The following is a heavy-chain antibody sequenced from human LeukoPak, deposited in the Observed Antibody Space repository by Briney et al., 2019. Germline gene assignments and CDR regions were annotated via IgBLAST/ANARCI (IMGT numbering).Heavy chain of an antibody. V-gene: IGHV5-51*01. CDR1: GYSFTSYW. CDR2: IYPGDSDT. CDR3: ARSHLGVVVPAAIDLDY. J-gene: IGHJ4*02. Sequence: GESLKISCKGSGYSFTSYWIGWVRQMPGKGLEWMGIIYPGDSDTRYSPSFQGQVTISADKSISTAYLQWSSLKASDTAMYYCARSHLGVVVPAAIDLDYWGQGTLVTVSS. D-gene: IGHD2-2*01.